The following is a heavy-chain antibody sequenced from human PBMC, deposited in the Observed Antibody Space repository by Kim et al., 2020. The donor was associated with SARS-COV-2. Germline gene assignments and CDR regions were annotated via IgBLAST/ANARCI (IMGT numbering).Heavy chain of an antibody. CDR3: ARAIRVRGARGAFDI. CDR1: GGSFSGYY. V-gene: IGHV4-34*01. Sequence: SETLSLTCAVYGGSFSGYYWSWIRQPPGKGLEWIGEINHSGSTNYNPSLKSRVTISVDTSKNQFSLKLSSVTAADTAVYYCARAIRVRGARGAFDIWGQGTMVTVSS. D-gene: IGHD3-10*01. J-gene: IGHJ3*02. CDR2: INHSGST.